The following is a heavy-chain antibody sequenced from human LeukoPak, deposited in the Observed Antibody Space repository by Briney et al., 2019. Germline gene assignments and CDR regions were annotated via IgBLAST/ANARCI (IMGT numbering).Heavy chain of an antibody. J-gene: IGHJ4*01. Sequence: GGSLRLSCAASGFTVSSNYMSWVRQAPGKGLEWVSVIYSGGSTYYADSVKGRFTISRDNSKNTLYLQMNSLRAEDTAVYYCARLVGATDGYLDYWGKEPWSPSPQ. V-gene: IGHV3-53*01. CDR1: GFTVSSNY. CDR2: IYSGGST. CDR3: ARLVGATDGYLDY. D-gene: IGHD1-26*01.